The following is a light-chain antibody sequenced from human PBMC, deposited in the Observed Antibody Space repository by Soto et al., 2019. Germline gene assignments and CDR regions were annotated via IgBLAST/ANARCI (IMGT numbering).Light chain of an antibody. CDR3: QQYGSSSYT. V-gene: IGKV3-20*01. Sequence: EIVLTQSPGTLSLSPGERATLSCRASQSVSSSYLAWYQQKPGQAPRLLIYGASSRDTGIPDRFSGSGSGTDFTLTISRLEPEDFAVYDCQQYGSSSYTFGQGTKLESK. CDR1: QSVSSSY. CDR2: GAS. J-gene: IGKJ2*01.